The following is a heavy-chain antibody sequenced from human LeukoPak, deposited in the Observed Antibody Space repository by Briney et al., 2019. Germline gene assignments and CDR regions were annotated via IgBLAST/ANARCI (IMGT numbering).Heavy chain of an antibody. D-gene: IGHD3-10*01. Sequence: SETLSLTCTASGGSISSGGYYWSWIRQHPGKGLEWIGYIYYSGSTYYNPSLKSRVTLSVDTSKNQFSLKLSSVTAADTAVYYCSRGTGFPFGELSWFDPWGQGTLVTVSS. CDR2: IYYSGST. V-gene: IGHV4-31*03. J-gene: IGHJ5*02. CDR1: GGSISSGGYY. CDR3: SRGTGFPFGELSWFDP.